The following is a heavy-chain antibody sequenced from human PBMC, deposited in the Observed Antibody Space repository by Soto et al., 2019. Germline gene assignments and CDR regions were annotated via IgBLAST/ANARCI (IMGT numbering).Heavy chain of an antibody. Sequence: QVQLVQSGAEVKKPGASVKVSCKASGYTFTSYGISWVRQAPGQGLEWMGWISAYNGNTNYAQKLQGRVTMTTDTSTSTAYMELRSPRSDDTAVYYCARESLDYGDRPIDFDYWGQGTLVTVSS. D-gene: IGHD4-17*01. CDR1: GYTFTSYG. J-gene: IGHJ4*02. CDR2: ISAYNGNT. CDR3: ARESLDYGDRPIDFDY. V-gene: IGHV1-18*01.